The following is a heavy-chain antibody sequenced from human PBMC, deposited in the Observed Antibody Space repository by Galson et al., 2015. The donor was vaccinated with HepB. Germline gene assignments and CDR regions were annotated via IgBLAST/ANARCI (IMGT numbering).Heavy chain of an antibody. CDR2: IWYDGSNK. CDR1: GFTFSSYG. J-gene: IGHJ4*02. V-gene: IGHV3-33*01. D-gene: IGHD5-24*01. Sequence: SLRLSCAASGFTFSSYGMHWVRQAPGKGLEWVAVIWYDGSNKYYADSVKGRFTISRDNSKNTLYLQMNSLRAEDTAVYYCARDAEEMTYFDYWGQGTLVTVSS. CDR3: ARDAEEMTYFDY.